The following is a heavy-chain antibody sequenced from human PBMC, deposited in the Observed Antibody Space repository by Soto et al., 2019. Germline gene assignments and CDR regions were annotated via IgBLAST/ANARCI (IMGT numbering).Heavy chain of an antibody. D-gene: IGHD6-19*01. V-gene: IGHV1-69*13. CDR3: ATLAEDAFDI. Sequence: SVKVSCKASGGTFSSYAISWVRQAPGQGLEWMGGIIPIFGTANYAQKFQGRVTITADESTGTAYMELSSLRSEDTAVYYCATLAEDAFDIWGQGTMVTVSS. J-gene: IGHJ3*02. CDR1: GGTFSSYA. CDR2: IIPIFGTA.